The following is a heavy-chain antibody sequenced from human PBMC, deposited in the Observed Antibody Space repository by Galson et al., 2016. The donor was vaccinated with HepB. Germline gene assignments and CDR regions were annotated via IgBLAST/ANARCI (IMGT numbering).Heavy chain of an antibody. Sequence: SLRLSCTASGCTFSPYTIHWLRQAPGQGLEWVAVISPHVNTTYYAHTVHGRFTISTDNSKNTLDLQMHSLSSDDTAVYYCARAAPMDGDSGEWYFDLWGRGTLVTVSS. D-gene: IGHD4-17*01. CDR3: ARAAPMDGDSGEWYFDL. CDR1: GCTFSPYT. CDR2: ISPHVNTT. J-gene: IGHJ2*01. V-gene: IGHV3-30-3*01.